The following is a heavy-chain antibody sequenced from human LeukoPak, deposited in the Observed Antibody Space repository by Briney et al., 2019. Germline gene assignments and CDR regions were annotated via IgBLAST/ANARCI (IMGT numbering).Heavy chain of an antibody. CDR2: ISSNGGYS. Sequence: GGSLRLSCSASGFTFSSYAMHWVRQAPGKGLEYVSAISSNGGYSHYADSVKGRFTISRDNSKNTLYLQMSSLRAEDTALYYCAQWRYFDYWGQGTLVTVSS. V-gene: IGHV3-64D*06. CDR1: GFTFSSYA. J-gene: IGHJ4*02. D-gene: IGHD6-19*01. CDR3: AQWRYFDY.